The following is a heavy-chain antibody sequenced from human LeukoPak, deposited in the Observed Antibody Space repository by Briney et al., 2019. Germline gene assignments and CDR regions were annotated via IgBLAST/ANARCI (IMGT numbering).Heavy chain of an antibody. Sequence: SQTLSLTCAISGDSDSSNTAAWNWIRQSPSRGREWMGRTYYRSKWYDDYAVFVKSRIIINPDTSKNQFYLQLNSVTPEDTAVYYCARNNPNSSGWYSFDSWGQGTLVTVSS. CDR2: TYYRSKWYD. CDR1: GDSDSSNTAA. CDR3: ARNNPNSSGWYSFDS. J-gene: IGHJ4*02. D-gene: IGHD6-19*01. V-gene: IGHV6-1*01.